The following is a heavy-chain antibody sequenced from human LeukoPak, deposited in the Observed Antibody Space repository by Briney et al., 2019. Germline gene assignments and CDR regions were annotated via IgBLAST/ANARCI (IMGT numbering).Heavy chain of an antibody. CDR3: IRGPGHYFDY. CDR1: GYTFTGQH. D-gene: IGHD3-10*01. Sequence: ASVQVSCKASGYTFTGQHIHWVRPAPAQGLEWMGWIHSNSGRTNYAQKLHGRVTMTIDTSVSTAYMELARLRSDGAAVFYCIRGPGHYFDYWGKGTVVTVPS. J-gene: IGHJ4*02. V-gene: IGHV1-2*02. CDR2: IHSNSGRT.